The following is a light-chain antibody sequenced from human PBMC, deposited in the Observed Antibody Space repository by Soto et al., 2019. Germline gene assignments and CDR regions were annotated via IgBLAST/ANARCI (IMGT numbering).Light chain of an antibody. CDR1: QSVGDN. V-gene: IGKV3-15*01. J-gene: IGKJ1*01. CDR3: QQYDTWPTAT. CDR2: GAS. Sequence: EIVMTQSPATLSVSPGERATLSCRASQSVGDNLAWYQRQPGQPPRLLIYGASTRATGIPLRFSGSGSGTDFTLTISSLQSEDFAVYYCQQYDTWPTATFGQGTKVDIK.